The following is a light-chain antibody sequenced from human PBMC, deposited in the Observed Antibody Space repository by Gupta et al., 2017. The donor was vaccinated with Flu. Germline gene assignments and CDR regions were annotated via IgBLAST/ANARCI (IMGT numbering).Light chain of an antibody. CDR1: SSNIGSNV. CDR2: NDN. CDR3: AAWDDSLNGLWV. J-gene: IGLJ3*02. V-gene: IGLV1-44*01. Sequence: ISCSGSSSNIGSNVVSWYQQLPGTAPKLLIYNDNQRPSGIPDRFSGSKSGTSASLAIRGLQSEDEADYYCAAWDDSLNGLWVIGGGTKLTVL.